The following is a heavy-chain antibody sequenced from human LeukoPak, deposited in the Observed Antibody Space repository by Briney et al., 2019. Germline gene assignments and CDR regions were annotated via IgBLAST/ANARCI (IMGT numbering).Heavy chain of an antibody. D-gene: IGHD3-22*01. V-gene: IGHV3-7*01. CDR3: ASSHDSSGND. J-gene: IGHJ4*02. Sequence: PGGSLRLSCAASGFSFSSYWMAWVRQAPGKGLEWVANIKYDGSLKFYGGSVKGRFTISRDNTKNSLYLEMNSLRVDDTALYFCASSHDSSGNDWGQGTMVTVPS. CDR2: IKYDGSLK. CDR1: GFSFSSYW.